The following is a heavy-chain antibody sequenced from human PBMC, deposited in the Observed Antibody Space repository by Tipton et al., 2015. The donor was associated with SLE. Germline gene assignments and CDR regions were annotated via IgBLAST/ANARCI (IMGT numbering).Heavy chain of an antibody. CDR1: GGSISSYY. D-gene: IGHD4-17*01. V-gene: IGHV4-59*08. Sequence: TLSLTCTVSGGSISSYYWSRIRQPPGKGLEWIGYIYYSGSTTYNPSLKGRVTLSLDTSKNHFSLNLSSVTAADTALYYCARGLRTFPRLDIWGLGTKVTVSS. CDR3: ARGLRTFPRLDI. CDR2: IYYSGST. J-gene: IGHJ3*02.